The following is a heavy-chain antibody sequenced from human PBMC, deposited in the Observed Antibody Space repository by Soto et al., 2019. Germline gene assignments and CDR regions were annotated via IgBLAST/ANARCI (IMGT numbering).Heavy chain of an antibody. V-gene: IGHV3-30-3*01. Sequence: QVQLVESGGGVVQPGRSLRLSCAASGFTFSSYAMHWVRQAPGKGLEWVAVISYDGSNKYYADSVKGRFTISRDNSKNTLYLQMNSLRAEDTAVYYCARRYDFWSGYYGMDVWGQGTTVTVSS. J-gene: IGHJ6*02. CDR2: ISYDGSNK. CDR3: ARRYDFWSGYYGMDV. D-gene: IGHD3-3*01. CDR1: GFTFSSYA.